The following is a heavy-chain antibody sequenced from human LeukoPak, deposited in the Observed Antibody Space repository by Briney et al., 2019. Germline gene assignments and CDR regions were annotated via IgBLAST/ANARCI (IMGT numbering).Heavy chain of an antibody. CDR3: ARGSLAVAQPFAFDI. CDR2: IYTSGST. D-gene: IGHD6-19*01. Sequence: PSETLSLTCTVSGGSLSSYYWSWIRQPAGKGLEWIGRIYTSGSTNYNPSLKSRVTMSVDTSKNQFSLKLSSVTAADTAVYYCARGSLAVAQPFAFDIWGQGAMVTVSS. CDR1: GGSLSSYY. J-gene: IGHJ3*02. V-gene: IGHV4-4*07.